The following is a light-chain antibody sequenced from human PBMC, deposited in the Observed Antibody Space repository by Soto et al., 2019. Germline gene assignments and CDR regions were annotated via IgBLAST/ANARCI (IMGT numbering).Light chain of an antibody. CDR3: QQYNSYSPWM. Sequence: DIQMTQSPSTLSASVGDRVTITCRASQSISIWLAWYQQKPGKAPNLLIYDASSLGSGVPSRFSGSGSGTEFTLTISSLQPGDLATYYCQQYNSYSPWMFGQGTKVDIK. CDR1: QSISIW. V-gene: IGKV1-5*01. CDR2: DAS. J-gene: IGKJ1*01.